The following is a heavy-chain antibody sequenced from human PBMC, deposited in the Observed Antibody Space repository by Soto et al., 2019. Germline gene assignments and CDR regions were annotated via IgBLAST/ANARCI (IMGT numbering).Heavy chain of an antibody. CDR3: ARRERYYYYYGMDV. V-gene: IGHV3-30-3*01. CDR2: ISYDGSNK. Sequence: QVPLVESGGGVVQPGRSLRLSCAASGFTFSSYAMHWVRQAPGKGLEWVAVISYDGSNKYYADSVKGRFTISRDNSKNPLYLQMNSLRAEDTAVYYCARRERYYYYYGMDVWGQGTTVTVSS. D-gene: IGHD1-26*01. CDR1: GFTFSSYA. J-gene: IGHJ6*02.